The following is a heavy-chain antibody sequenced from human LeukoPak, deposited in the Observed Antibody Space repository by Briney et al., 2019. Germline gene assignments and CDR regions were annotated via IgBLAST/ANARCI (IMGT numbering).Heavy chain of an antibody. J-gene: IGHJ2*01. V-gene: IGHV3-21*01. Sequence: GGSLRLSCAASGFTFSSYSMNWVRQAPGKGLEWVSSISSSSSYIYYADSVKGRFTISRDNAKNSLYLQMNSLRAEDTAVYYCARQMATVTTAPWYFDLWGRGTLVTVSS. D-gene: IGHD4-17*01. CDR2: ISSSSSYI. CDR3: ARQMATVTTAPWYFDL. CDR1: GFTFSSYS.